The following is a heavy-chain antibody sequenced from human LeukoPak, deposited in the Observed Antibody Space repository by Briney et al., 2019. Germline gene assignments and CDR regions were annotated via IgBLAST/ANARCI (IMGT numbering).Heavy chain of an antibody. D-gene: IGHD3-9*01. J-gene: IGHJ2*01. V-gene: IGHV4-34*01. CDR1: GGSFSGYY. CDR2: INHSGST. CDR3: ARHKDILTGYYTVVYFDL. Sequence: PSETLSLTCAVYGGSFSGYYWSWIRQPPGKGLEWIGEINHSGSTNYNPSLKSRVTISVDTSKNQFSLKLSSVTAADTAVYYCARHKDILTGYYTVVYFDLWGRGTLVTVSS.